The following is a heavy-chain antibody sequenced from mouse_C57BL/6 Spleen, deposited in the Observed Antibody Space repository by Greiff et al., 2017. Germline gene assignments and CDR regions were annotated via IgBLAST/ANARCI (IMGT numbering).Heavy chain of an antibody. Sequence: QVQLQQSGAELVRPGTSVKVSCKASGYAFTNYLIEWVKQRPGQGLEWIGVINPGSGGTNYNEKFKGKATLTADKSSSTAYMQLSSLTSEDAAVYFCAREDSNYFYAMDYWGQGTSVTVSS. CDR3: AREDSNYFYAMDY. CDR2: INPGSGGT. CDR1: GYAFTNYL. J-gene: IGHJ4*01. D-gene: IGHD2-5*01. V-gene: IGHV1-54*01.